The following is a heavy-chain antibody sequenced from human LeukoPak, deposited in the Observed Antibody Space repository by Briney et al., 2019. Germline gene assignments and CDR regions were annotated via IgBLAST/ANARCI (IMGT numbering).Heavy chain of an antibody. CDR3: ARDTRVAPTEGFDY. CDR1: GFTFSSYW. D-gene: IGHD2-15*01. V-gene: IGHV3-7*01. Sequence: GGSLRLSCAASGFTFSSYWMSWVRQAPGKGLDWVANINQDGSEKYYVDSVKGRFTISRDNAKNSLYLQMNSLRAEDTAVYYCARDTRVAPTEGFDYWGQGILVTVSS. CDR2: INQDGSEK. J-gene: IGHJ4*02.